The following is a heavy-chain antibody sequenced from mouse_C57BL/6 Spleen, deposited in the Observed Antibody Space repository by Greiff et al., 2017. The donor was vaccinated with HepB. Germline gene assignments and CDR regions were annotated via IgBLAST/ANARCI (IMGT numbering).Heavy chain of an antibody. J-gene: IGHJ3*01. CDR3: ARSRDYYGSSYAWFAY. V-gene: IGHV1-82*01. D-gene: IGHD1-1*01. Sequence: QVQLQQSGPELVKPGASVKISCKASGYAFSSSWMNWVKQRPGKGLEWIGRIYPGDGDTNYNGKFKGKATLTADKSSSTAYMQLSSLTSEDSAVYVCARSRDYYGSSYAWFAYWGQGTLVTVSA. CDR1: GYAFSSSW. CDR2: IYPGDGDT.